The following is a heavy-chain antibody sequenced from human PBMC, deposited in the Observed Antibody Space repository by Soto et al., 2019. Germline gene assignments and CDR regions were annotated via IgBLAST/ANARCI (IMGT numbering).Heavy chain of an antibody. Sequence: PGGSLRLSCAASGFTFSSYWMHWVRQAPGKGLVWVSRINSDGSTTTYADSVKGRFTISRDNAKNTLYLQMNSLRADDTAVYYCARGGSSSWFRALDYWGQGTLVTVSS. D-gene: IGHD6-13*01. V-gene: IGHV3-74*01. CDR1: GFTFSSYW. J-gene: IGHJ4*02. CDR3: ARGGSSSWFRALDY. CDR2: INSDGSTT.